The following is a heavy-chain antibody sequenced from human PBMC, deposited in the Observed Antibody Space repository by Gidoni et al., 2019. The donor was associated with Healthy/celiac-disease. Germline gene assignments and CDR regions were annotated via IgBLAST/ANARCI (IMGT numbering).Heavy chain of an antibody. J-gene: IGHJ3*02. CDR3: ARSVEYDFWSGPKIADAFDI. V-gene: IGHV1-2*02. CDR1: GYTFPGYN. Sequence: QVQLVQSGAEVKKPGASVKVSCKASGYTFPGYNIHWVRQAPGQGLEWMGWINPNSGGTNYAQKFQGRVTMTRDTSISTAYMELSRLRSDDTAVYYCARSVEYDFWSGPKIADAFDIWGQGTMVTVSS. CDR2: INPNSGGT. D-gene: IGHD3-3*01.